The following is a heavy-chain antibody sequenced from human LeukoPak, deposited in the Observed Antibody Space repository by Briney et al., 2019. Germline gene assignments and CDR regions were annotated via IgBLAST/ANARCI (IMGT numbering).Heavy chain of an antibody. CDR3: ARHGDGPRIYSVAFDI. J-gene: IGHJ3*02. CDR2: IYYSGST. V-gene: IGHV4-39*01. Sequence: SETLSLTCTVSGGSISSSSYYWGWIRQPPGEGLEWIGSIYYSGSTYYNPSLKSRVTISVDTSKNQFSLKLSSVTAADTAVYYCARHGDGPRIYSVAFDIWGQGTMVTVSS. D-gene: IGHD5-12*01. CDR1: GGSISSSSYY.